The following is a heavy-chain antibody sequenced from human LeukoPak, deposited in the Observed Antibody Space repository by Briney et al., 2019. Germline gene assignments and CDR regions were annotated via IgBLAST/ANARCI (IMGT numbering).Heavy chain of an antibody. CDR3: AKDLVGRSVGAFDY. D-gene: IGHD1-26*01. V-gene: IGHV3-9*01. CDR1: GFTFDDYA. J-gene: IGHJ4*02. CDR2: ISWNSGSI. Sequence: GGSLRLSCAASGFTFDDYAMHWVRQAPGKGLEWVSGISWNSGSIGYADSVKGRFTISRDNAKNSLYLQMNSLRAEDTALYYCAKDLVGRSVGAFDYWGQGTLVTVSS.